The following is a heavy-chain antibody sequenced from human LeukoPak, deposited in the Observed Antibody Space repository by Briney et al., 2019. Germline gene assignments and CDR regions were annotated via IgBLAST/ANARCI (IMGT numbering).Heavy chain of an antibody. CDR3: YYDFWIGYLAPYDY. CDR1: GFTFSSYW. D-gene: IGHD3-3*01. V-gene: IGHV3-74*01. CDR2: INRDGRST. Sequence: GGSLRLSCAASGFTFSSYWMHWVRQAPGKGLVWVSRINRDGRSTSYADSVKGRFTISRDNATNTTYLQMNSLRAEDTAVNYSYYDFWIGYLAPYDYWGQGTLVTVSS. J-gene: IGHJ4*02.